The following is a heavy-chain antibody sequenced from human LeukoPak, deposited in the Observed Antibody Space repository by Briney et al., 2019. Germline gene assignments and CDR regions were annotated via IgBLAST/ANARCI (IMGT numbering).Heavy chain of an antibody. V-gene: IGHV3-23*01. CDR2: ISDSGVNT. CDR1: GFTFSTYA. Sequence: GGSLRLSCAASGFTFSTYAMNWVRQPPGKGLEWVSRISDSGVNTYYADSVKGRFTISRDNSKNTAHLQMHSLRADDTAVYYCAKTPITGSYRFDAWGQGTTVTVSS. J-gene: IGHJ6*02. CDR3: AKTPITGSYRFDA. D-gene: IGHD1-26*01.